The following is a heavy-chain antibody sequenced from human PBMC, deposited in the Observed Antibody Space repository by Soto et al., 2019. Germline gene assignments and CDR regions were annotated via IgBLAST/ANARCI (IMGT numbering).Heavy chain of an antibody. D-gene: IGHD6-13*01. V-gene: IGHV1-69*06. J-gene: IGHJ6*02. CDR2: IVPLFRTT. CDR3: ARGGYSSTWSNLLDRSGLDV. Sequence: QVQLVQSGAEAKKPGSSVKVSCKTSGGTFSSYAISWVRQAPGQGLEWMGGIVPLFRTTNYAQKFQGRVTITADTSTYTVYMEWSGLRSGDTAVYYCARGGYSSTWSNLLDRSGLDVWGQGTTVTVSS. CDR1: GGTFSSYA.